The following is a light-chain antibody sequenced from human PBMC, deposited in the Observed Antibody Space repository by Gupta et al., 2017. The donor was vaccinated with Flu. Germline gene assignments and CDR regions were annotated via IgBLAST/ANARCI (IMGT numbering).Light chain of an antibody. Sequence: DIQMTQSPSSLSASVRDRVTITCQASQDIRNSLNWYQQKPGKAPKLLIYDASRLETGVPSRFSGSGSGTDFIFTISSLQPEDSATYYCKHYDTGPYSFDQGTKLEIK. CDR3: KHYDTGPYS. J-gene: IGKJ2*03. CDR1: QDIRNS. V-gene: IGKV1-33*01. CDR2: DAS.